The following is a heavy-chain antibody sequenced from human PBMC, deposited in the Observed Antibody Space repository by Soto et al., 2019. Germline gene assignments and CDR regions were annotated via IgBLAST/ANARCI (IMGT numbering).Heavy chain of an antibody. V-gene: IGHV3-30-3*01. Sequence: QVQLVESGGGVVQPGRSLRLSCAASGFTFSSYAMHWVRQAPGKGLEWVAVISYDGSNKYYADSVKGRFTISRDNSKNTLYLQMNSLRAEDTAVYYCARGGIYSDFFWTVDYWGQGTLVTGSS. D-gene: IGHD1-26*01. J-gene: IGHJ4*02. CDR1: GFTFSSYA. CDR3: ARGGIYSDFFWTVDY. CDR2: ISYDGSNK.